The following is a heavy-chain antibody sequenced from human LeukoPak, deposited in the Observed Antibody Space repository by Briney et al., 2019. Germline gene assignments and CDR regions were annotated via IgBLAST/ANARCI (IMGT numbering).Heavy chain of an antibody. J-gene: IGHJ3*02. D-gene: IGHD1-26*01. CDR2: IYYSGST. CDR3: ATGSYYFIWAFDI. Sequence: PSETLSLTCTVSGGSISSYYWSWVRQPPGKGLEWGGDIYYSGSTNYNPSLKSRVTISVDTSKNQFSLKLSSVTAADTAVYYCATGSYYFIWAFDIWGQGTMVTVSS. CDR1: GGSISSYY. V-gene: IGHV4-59*01.